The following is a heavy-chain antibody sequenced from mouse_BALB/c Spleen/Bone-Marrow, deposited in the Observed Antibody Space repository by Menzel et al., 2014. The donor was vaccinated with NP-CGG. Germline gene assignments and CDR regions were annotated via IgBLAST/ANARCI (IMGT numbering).Heavy chain of an antibody. CDR1: GYTFADYY. CDR3: ARESYGSSYYFDY. CDR2: IYPGSGNT. V-gene: IGHV1-84*02. Sequence: QVQLKHSGPELVKPGASVKISCKASGYTFADYYINWVKQKPGQGLEWIGWIYPGSGNTKYNEKFKGKATLTVDTSSSTAYMQLSSLTSEDTAVYFCARESYGSSYYFDYWGQGTTLTVSS. D-gene: IGHD1-1*01. J-gene: IGHJ2*01.